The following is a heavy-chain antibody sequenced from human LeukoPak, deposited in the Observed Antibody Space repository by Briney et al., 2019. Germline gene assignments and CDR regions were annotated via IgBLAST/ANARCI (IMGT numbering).Heavy chain of an antibody. Sequence: PGGSLRLSCAASGFTFSTYYMTWVRQAPGKGLEWVSSISGSGGNTYYADSVKGRFTISRDNSKNTLFLQMNSLRAEDTALYYGAKKSSAGRIPGDFWGQGTLVTVSS. V-gene: IGHV3-23*01. CDR2: ISGSGGNT. J-gene: IGHJ4*02. CDR3: AKKSSAGRIPGDF. D-gene: IGHD3-22*01. CDR1: GFTFSTYY.